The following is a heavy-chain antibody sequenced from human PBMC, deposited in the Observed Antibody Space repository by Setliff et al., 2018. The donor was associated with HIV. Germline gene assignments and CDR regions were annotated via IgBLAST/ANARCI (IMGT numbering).Heavy chain of an antibody. D-gene: IGHD1-7*01. J-gene: IGHJ3*02. CDR1: GGSISSNW. Sequence: SKTLSLTCAVSGGSISSNWWSWVRQSPGKGLEWIGEIYHSGSTHYNPSLQSRVTISVDTSKNQFSLKLSSVTAADTAVYYCARGAYNWNYRKIGGAFDIWGQGTMVTVSS. V-gene: IGHV4-4*02. CDR2: IYHSGST. CDR3: ARGAYNWNYRKIGGAFDI.